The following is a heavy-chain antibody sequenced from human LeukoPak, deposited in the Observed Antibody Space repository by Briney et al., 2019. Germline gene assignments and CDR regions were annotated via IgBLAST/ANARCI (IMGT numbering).Heavy chain of an antibody. CDR1: GYTFTSYD. CDR3: ATVLPLSIAAAGTVWYWFDP. D-gene: IGHD6-13*01. CDR2: MNPNSGNT. J-gene: IGHJ5*02. V-gene: IGHV1-8*03. Sequence: GASVKVSCKASGYTFTSYDINWVRQATGQGLEWMGWMNPNSGNTGYAQKFQGRVTITRNTSISTAYMELSSLRSEDTAVYYCATVLPLSIAAAGTVWYWFDPWGQGTLVTVSS.